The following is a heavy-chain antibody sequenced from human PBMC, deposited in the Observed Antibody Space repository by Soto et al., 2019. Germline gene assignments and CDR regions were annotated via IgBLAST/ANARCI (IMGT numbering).Heavy chain of an antibody. Sequence: EVQLVESGGGLIQPGGSLRLSCAASGFTVSSNYMNWVRQAPGKGLEWVSVIYSGGTTYYADSVKGRFTISRDNSKNTLYLQMNSLRAEDTAVYYCARAPLSYYSDNSGYYPAAFDIWGQGTMVTVSS. D-gene: IGHD3-22*01. CDR2: IYSGGTT. CDR1: GFTVSSNY. V-gene: IGHV3-53*01. J-gene: IGHJ3*02. CDR3: ARAPLSYYSDNSGYYPAAFDI.